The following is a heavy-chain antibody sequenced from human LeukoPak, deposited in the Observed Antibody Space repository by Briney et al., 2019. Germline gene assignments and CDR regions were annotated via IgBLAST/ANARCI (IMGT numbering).Heavy chain of an antibody. J-gene: IGHJ4*02. CDR2: IIHSGST. Sequence: PSETLSLTCGVYGGSLRGYYWSWIRQPPGKGLEWIGEIIHSGSTNYNPSLKSRLTISADTSKNQFSLKLSSVTAADTAVYYCARGPGHLWFGESDYWGQGTLVTVSS. CDR1: GGSLRGYY. D-gene: IGHD3-10*01. CDR3: ARGPGHLWFGESDY. V-gene: IGHV4-34*01.